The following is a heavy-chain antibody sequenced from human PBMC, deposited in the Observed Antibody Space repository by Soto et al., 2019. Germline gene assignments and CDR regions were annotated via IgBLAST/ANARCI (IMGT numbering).Heavy chain of an antibody. CDR1: GFTFNDHY. CDR2: ISSDSIYT. V-gene: IGHV3-11*06. Sequence: QVQLVETGGGLVKPGGSLRLSCAASGFTFNDHYMTWIRQAPGKGLEWVSFISSDSIYTNSADSVKGRFTISRANAKNLLYLQMSSLRVEDTAVYYCARDSTGSGLDYGMDVWGQGTTVAVSS. J-gene: IGHJ6*02. D-gene: IGHD3-10*01. CDR3: ARDSTGSGLDYGMDV.